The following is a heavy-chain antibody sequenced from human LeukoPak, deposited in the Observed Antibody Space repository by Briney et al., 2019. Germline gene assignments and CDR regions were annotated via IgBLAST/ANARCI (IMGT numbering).Heavy chain of an antibody. Sequence: ASVKVSCKASGYTFTSYYMHWVRQAPGQGLEWMGLINPTGGSTSYAQQFQGRISMSRDTSTSTVYMEMSSLTSEDPALYYCARESTAFDYWGQGTLVTVSS. CDR3: ARESTAFDY. V-gene: IGHV1-46*01. CDR1: GYTFTSYY. J-gene: IGHJ4*02. CDR2: INPTGGST.